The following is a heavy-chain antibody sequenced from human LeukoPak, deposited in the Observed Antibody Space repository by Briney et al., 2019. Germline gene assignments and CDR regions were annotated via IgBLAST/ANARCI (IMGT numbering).Heavy chain of an antibody. CDR2: IYYSGST. CDR1: GVSISSSY. V-gene: IGHV4-59*01. Sequence: SETLSLTCTVSGVSISSSYWSWIRQPPGKGLEWIGYIYYSGSTNYNPSLKSRVTISVDTSKNQFSLKLSSVTAADTAVYYCARPYDGAFDIWGQGTMVTVSS. CDR3: ARPYDGAFDI. D-gene: IGHD3-22*01. J-gene: IGHJ3*02.